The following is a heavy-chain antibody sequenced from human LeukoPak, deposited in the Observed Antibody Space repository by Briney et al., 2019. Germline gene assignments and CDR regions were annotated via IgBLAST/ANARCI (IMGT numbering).Heavy chain of an antibody. CDR1: GFTFSSYG. CDR2: ISGSGGST. Sequence: GGTLRLSCAASGFTFSSYGMSWVRQAPGKGLEWVTAISGSGGSTYYADSVKGRFTISGDNSKNTLYLQMNSLRAEDTAVYYCAKAPTYYGSGSLLWGQGTMVTVSS. D-gene: IGHD3-10*01. V-gene: IGHV3-23*01. J-gene: IGHJ3*01. CDR3: AKAPTYYGSGSLL.